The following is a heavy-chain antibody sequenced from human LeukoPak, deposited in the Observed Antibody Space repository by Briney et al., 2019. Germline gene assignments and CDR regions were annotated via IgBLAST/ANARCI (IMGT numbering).Heavy chain of an antibody. J-gene: IGHJ4*02. CDR2: INTNTGNP. D-gene: IGHD3-22*01. Sequence: ASVKVSCKASGYIFTSYVLNCVRQAPGQGLEWMGWINTNTGNPTYAQGFTGRFVFSLDTSVSTAYLQISSLKADDTTMYYCARGDYETHGYQTRWGQGTLVTVSS. CDR3: ARGDYETHGYQTR. V-gene: IGHV7-4-1*02. CDR1: GYIFTSYV.